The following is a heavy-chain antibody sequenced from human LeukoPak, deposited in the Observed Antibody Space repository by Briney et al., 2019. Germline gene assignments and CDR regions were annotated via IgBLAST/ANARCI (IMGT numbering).Heavy chain of an antibody. CDR3: ANLPDYGDPPYGMDV. V-gene: IGHV3-23*01. CDR2: ISGSGGST. CDR1: GFTFSSYA. Sequence: GGSLRLSCAASGFTFSSYAMSWVRQAPGKGLEWVSAISGSGGSTYYADSVKGRFTISRDNSKNTLCLQMNSLRAEDTAVYYCANLPDYGDPPYGMDVWGQGTTVTVSS. D-gene: IGHD4-17*01. J-gene: IGHJ6*02.